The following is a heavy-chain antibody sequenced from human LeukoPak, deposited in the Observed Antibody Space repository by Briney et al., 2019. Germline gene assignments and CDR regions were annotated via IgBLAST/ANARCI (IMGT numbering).Heavy chain of an antibody. CDR3: AKVLSAGYSYGPFDY. D-gene: IGHD5-18*01. CDR2: ISGSGGST. CDR1: GFTFSSYA. J-gene: IGHJ4*02. V-gene: IGHV3-23*01. Sequence: GGSLRLSCAASGFTFSSYAMSGVRQAPGKGLEWVSAISGSGGSTYYADSVKGRFTISRDNSKNTLYLQMNSLRAEDTAVYYCAKVLSAGYSYGPFDYWGQGTLVTVSS.